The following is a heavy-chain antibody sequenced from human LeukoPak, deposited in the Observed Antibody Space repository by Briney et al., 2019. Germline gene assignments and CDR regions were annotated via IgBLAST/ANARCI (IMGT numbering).Heavy chain of an antibody. J-gene: IGHJ5*02. CDR1: GGSISSGGYY. V-gene: IGHV4-31*03. CDR2: IYYSGST. D-gene: IGHD3-9*01. Sequence: PSQTLSLTCTVSGGSISSGGYYWSWIRQHPGRGLEWIGYIYYSGSTHYNPSLKSRVTISVDTSKNQFSLKLSSVTAADTAVYYCARDMTDWWFDPWGQGTLVTVSS. CDR3: ARDMTDWWFDP.